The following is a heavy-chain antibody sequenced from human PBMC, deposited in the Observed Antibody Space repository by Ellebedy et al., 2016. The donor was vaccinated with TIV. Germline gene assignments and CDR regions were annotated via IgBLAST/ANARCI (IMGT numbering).Heavy chain of an antibody. CDR1: GGSFSGYY. CDR3: ARIYYGSGSRFGFDY. D-gene: IGHD3-10*01. J-gene: IGHJ4*02. Sequence: SETLSLTXAVYGGSFSGYYWSWIRQPPGKGLEWIGEINHNGNTNYNPSLKSRVSISVDTSKDQFSLRLSSLTAADTAVYYCARIYYGSGSRFGFDYWGQGTLVTVSS. CDR2: INHNGNT. V-gene: IGHV4-34*01.